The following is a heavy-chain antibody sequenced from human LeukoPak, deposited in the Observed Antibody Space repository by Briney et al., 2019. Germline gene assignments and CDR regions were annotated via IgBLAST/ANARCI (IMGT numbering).Heavy chain of an antibody. CDR2: INPSGGNT. CDR1: GYTFTRYY. J-gene: IGHJ4*02. D-gene: IGHD5-12*01. CDR3: ARVRERGYSDPFDY. V-gene: IGHV1-46*01. Sequence: ASVKVSCKASGYTFTRYYMHWVRQAPGQGLEWMGIINPSGGNTNYAQKFQGRVTMTRDTSISTAYMELSRLRSDDTAVYYCARVRERGYSDPFDYWGQGTLVTVSS.